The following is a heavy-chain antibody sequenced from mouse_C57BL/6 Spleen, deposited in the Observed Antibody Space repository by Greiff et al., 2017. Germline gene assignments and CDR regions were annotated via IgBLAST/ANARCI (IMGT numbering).Heavy chain of an antibody. CDR3: AREEYYGSSPSWFAY. Sequence: QVQLQQSDAELVQPGASVKISCKVSGYTFTDHTIHWMKQRPEQGLEWIGYIYPRDGSTKYNEKFKGKATLTADKSSSTAYMQLNSLTSEDSAVYFCAREEYYGSSPSWFAYWGQGTLVTVSA. CDR2: IYPRDGST. D-gene: IGHD1-1*01. CDR1: GYTFTDHT. J-gene: IGHJ3*01. V-gene: IGHV1-78*01.